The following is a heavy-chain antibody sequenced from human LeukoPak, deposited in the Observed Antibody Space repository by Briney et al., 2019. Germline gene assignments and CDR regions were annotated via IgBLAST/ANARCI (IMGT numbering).Heavy chain of an antibody. D-gene: IGHD2-2*01. V-gene: IGHV3-23*01. CDR2: ISGSVGST. J-gene: IGHJ5*02. CDR1: GFTFSSYA. Sequence: GGSLRLSCAASGFTFSSYAMSWVRQAPGKGLEWVSAISGSVGSTYYADSVKGRFTISRDNSKNTLYLQMNSLRAEDTAVYYCAKDRYCSSTSCFGSNWFDPWGQGTLVTVSS. CDR3: AKDRYCSSTSCFGSNWFDP.